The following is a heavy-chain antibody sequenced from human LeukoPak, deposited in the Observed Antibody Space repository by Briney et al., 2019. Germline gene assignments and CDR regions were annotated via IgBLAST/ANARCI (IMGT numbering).Heavy chain of an antibody. D-gene: IGHD6-19*01. CDR3: ARDQWLAYYYHGMDV. CDR2: LWSDGSNK. V-gene: IGHV3-33*01. J-gene: IGHJ6*02. Sequence: PRRSLRLSCAASGFTFSSYGRHWVRQAPGKGLKWVAVLWSDGSNKYYADSVKGRFTTSRDNSKNTLYLQMNSLRAEDTAIYYCARDQWLAYYYHGMDVWGQGTTVTVSS. CDR1: GFTFSSYG.